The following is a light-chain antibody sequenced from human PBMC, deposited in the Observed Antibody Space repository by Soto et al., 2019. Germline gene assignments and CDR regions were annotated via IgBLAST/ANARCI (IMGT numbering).Light chain of an antibody. CDR1: QSVSSN. CDR2: GAS. J-gene: IGKJ1*01. Sequence: EIVLTQSAATLSVSPGERATLSCRASQSVSSNLAWYQQKPGQAPRLLTYGASTRATGIPARFSGSGSGTEFTLTISSLQSEDFAVYYCQQYNNWQTFGQGTKVDIK. V-gene: IGKV3-15*01. CDR3: QQYNNWQT.